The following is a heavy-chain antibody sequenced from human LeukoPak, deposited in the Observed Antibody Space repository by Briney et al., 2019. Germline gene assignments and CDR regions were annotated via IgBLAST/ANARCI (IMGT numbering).Heavy chain of an antibody. CDR1: GFTFSSYE. CDR3: VRVGNSLNYFDC. J-gene: IGHJ4*02. CDR2: ISSSGSTI. Sequence: GGSLRLSCAASGFTFSSYEMNWVRQAPGKGLEWVSYISSSGSTIYYADSVKGRFTISRDNAKDSLYLQMNSLRAEDTAVYYCVRVGNSLNYFDCWGQGTLVTVSS. V-gene: IGHV3-48*03. D-gene: IGHD3-16*01.